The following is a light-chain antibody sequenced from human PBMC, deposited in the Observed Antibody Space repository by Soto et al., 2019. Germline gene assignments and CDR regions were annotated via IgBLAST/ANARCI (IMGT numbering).Light chain of an antibody. CDR3: QQYNSYWT. CDR2: KAS. CDR1: QSISSW. J-gene: IGKJ1*01. Sequence: DIQMTQSPSSLSASVGDRVTITFRASQSISSWLAWYQQKPGKAPKLLIYKASSLESGVPSRFSGSGSGTEFTLTISNLQPDDFATYYCQQYNSYWTFGQGTKVDIK. V-gene: IGKV1-5*03.